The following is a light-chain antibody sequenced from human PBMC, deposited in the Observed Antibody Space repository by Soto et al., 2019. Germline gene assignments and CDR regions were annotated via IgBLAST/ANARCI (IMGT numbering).Light chain of an antibody. CDR1: QSVSNN. Sequence: EIVMTQSPAPLSVSPGERATLSCRASQSVSNNLAWYQQKPGQGPWLLMYGASTRATGIPARFSGSGSGTEFTLTISSLQSEDSAVYYCQQYNEWPLTFGPGTKLDIK. CDR3: QQYNEWPLT. CDR2: GAS. V-gene: IGKV3-15*01. J-gene: IGKJ3*01.